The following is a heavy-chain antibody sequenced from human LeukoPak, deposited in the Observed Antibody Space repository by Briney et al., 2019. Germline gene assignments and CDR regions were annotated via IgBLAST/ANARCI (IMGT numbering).Heavy chain of an antibody. D-gene: IGHD6-19*01. V-gene: IGHV3-64*02. Sequence: PGGSLRLSCAASGFTFSSSAMHWVRQAPGKGLEHVSAINSNGGTTYYADSVRGRFTISRDNSKNTLYLQMGSLRAEDMAVYYCAKGAVAGKGGLDYWGQGILVTISS. CDR1: GFTFSSSA. CDR3: AKGAVAGKGGLDY. J-gene: IGHJ4*02. CDR2: INSNGGTT.